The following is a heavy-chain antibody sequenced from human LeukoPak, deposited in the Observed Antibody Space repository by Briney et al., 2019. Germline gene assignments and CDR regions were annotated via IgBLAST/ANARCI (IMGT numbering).Heavy chain of an antibody. J-gene: IGHJ4*02. Sequence: GGSLRLSCAASGFTFSSYGMHWVRQAPGKGLEGVAVISYDGSNKYYADSVKGRFTISRDNSKNTLYLQMNSLRAEDTAVYYCAKDQYRYFDWLSHFDYWGQGTLVTVSS. CDR1: GFTFSSYG. CDR3: AKDQYRYFDWLSHFDY. V-gene: IGHV3-30*18. D-gene: IGHD3-9*01. CDR2: ISYDGSNK.